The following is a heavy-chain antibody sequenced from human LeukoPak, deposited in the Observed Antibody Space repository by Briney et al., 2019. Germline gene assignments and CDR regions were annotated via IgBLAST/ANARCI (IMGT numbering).Heavy chain of an antibody. Sequence: GGSLRLSCAASGFTVSSNYMSWVRRAPGKGLEWVSIIYSGGSTYYADSVKGRFFISRDNSKSTLYLQMNSLRAEDTAVYYCARGRSGAFDYWGQGTLVSVSS. D-gene: IGHD3-10*01. CDR2: IYSGGST. CDR3: ARGRSGAFDY. V-gene: IGHV3-66*01. J-gene: IGHJ4*02. CDR1: GFTVSSNY.